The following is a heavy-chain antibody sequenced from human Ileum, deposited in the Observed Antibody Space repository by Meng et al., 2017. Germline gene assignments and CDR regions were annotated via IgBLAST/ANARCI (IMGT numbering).Heavy chain of an antibody. J-gene: IGHJ4*02. D-gene: IGHD4-23*01. Sequence: GQLLESGPGLVKPSGTLSLTCAVSGDSISTTNVWNWVRQPPGEGLEWIGEIYHSGLVNYNLSLKSRVTLSIDKSKNQFSLKLISVTAADTGVYYCAANSGKKMHSWGQGTLVTVSS. V-gene: IGHV4-4*02. CDR1: GDSISTTNV. CDR2: IYHSGLV. CDR3: AANSGKKMHS.